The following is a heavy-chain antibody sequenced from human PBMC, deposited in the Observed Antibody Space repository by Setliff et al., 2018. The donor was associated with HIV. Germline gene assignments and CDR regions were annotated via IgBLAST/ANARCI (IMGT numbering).Heavy chain of an antibody. V-gene: IGHV1-2*06. CDR3: ATKVHCTNGVCLDAFDT. CDR1: GYTFTGYF. CDR2: INPNSGGT. Sequence: ASVKVSCKASGYTFTGYFIHWVRQAPGQGLEWMGRINPNSGGTNYAQKFQGRVTMTRDTSITTAHMELSRLRSDDTAVYYCATKVHCTNGVCLDAFDTWGQGTMVTVSS. J-gene: IGHJ3*02. D-gene: IGHD2-8*01.